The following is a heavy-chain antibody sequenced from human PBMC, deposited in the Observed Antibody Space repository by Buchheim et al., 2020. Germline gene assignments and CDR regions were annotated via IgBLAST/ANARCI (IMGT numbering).Heavy chain of an antibody. CDR2: ISKTSSTI. V-gene: IGHV3-48*02. CDR3: VRSYCGGDCYSTPFGY. D-gene: IGHD2-21*02. J-gene: IGHJ4*02. CDR1: GFTFSSYS. Sequence: EVHLVQSGGGVVQPGGSLRLSCVASGFTFSSYSMNWVRLVPGKGLEWIAHISKTSSTIHYSDSVRGRFTISRDNAKNSLYLQMNSLTDEDTAVYYCVRSYCGGDCYSTPFGYWGQGTL.